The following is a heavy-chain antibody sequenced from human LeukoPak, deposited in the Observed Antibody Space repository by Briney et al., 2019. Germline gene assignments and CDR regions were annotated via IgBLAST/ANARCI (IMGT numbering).Heavy chain of an antibody. CDR3: TTTVYDILTGYRN. Sequence: GGSLRLSCAASGFTFSNAWMSWVRQAPGKGLEWVGRIKSKTDGGTTDYAAPVKGRFTISRDDSKNTLYLQMNSLKTEDTAVYYCTTTVYDILTGYRNWGQGTLVTVSS. V-gene: IGHV3-15*01. D-gene: IGHD3-9*01. CDR2: IKSKTDGGTT. CDR1: GFTFSNAW. J-gene: IGHJ4*02.